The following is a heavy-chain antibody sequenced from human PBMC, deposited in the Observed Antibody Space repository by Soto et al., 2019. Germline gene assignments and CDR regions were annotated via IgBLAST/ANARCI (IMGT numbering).Heavy chain of an antibody. J-gene: IGHJ5*02. V-gene: IGHV4-59*01. CDR2: IYYSGST. Sequence: SETLSLTCTVSGDSISSYYWTWIQQPPGKGLEWIGYIYYSGSTNYNPSLKSRVTISVDTSKNQFSLKLTSVTAADTAVYYCARGVATIGPWGQGTLVTFSS. D-gene: IGHD5-12*01. CDR3: ARGVATIGP. CDR1: GDSISSYY.